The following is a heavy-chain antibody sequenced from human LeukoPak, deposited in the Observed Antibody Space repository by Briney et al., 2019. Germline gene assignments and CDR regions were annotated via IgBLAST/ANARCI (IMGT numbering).Heavy chain of an antibody. J-gene: IGHJ6*03. V-gene: IGHV3-30*03. CDR2: ISYDGNNK. D-gene: IGHD5-12*01. Sequence: GGSLRLSCAASGFTFSSYGMHWVRQAPGKGLEWVAVISYDGNNKYYADSVKGRFTISRDNAKNSLYLQMTSLRAEDTAVYYCARWLDYYMDVWGKGTTVTVSS. CDR3: ARWLDYYMDV. CDR1: GFTFSSYG.